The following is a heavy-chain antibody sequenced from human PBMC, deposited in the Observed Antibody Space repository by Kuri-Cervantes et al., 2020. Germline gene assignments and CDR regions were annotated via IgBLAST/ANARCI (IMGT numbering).Heavy chain of an antibody. J-gene: IGHJ6*03. CDR1: GGTFSSYA. CDR3: ARSGKYYVFWSGYYHPDLDYYYYMDV. CDR2: IIPIFGTA. Sequence: ASVKVSCKASGGTFSSYAISWVRQAPGQGLEWMGGIIPIFGTANYAQKFQGRVTITADKSTSTAYMELSSLRSEDTAVYYCARSGKYYVFWSGYYHPDLDYYYYMDVWGKGTTVTVSS. D-gene: IGHD3-3*01. V-gene: IGHV1-69*06.